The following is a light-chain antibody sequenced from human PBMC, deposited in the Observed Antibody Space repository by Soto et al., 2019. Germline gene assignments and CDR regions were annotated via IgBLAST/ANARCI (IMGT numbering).Light chain of an antibody. CDR2: EDN. CDR1: RLGGKY. Sequence: SYELTQAPSVSVSPGQTARITCSGDRLGGKYVCWYQQKPGQSPVLVIYEDNKRPSGVPERFSGSNSGNTATLTISGTHAMDEADYYCQAWDNSVVFGGGTKLTVL. CDR3: QAWDNSVV. J-gene: IGLJ2*01. V-gene: IGLV3-1*01.